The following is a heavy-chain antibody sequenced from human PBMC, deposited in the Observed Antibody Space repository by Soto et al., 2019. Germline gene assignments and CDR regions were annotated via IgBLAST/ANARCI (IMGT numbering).Heavy chain of an antibody. CDR1: GFTFRSTA. CDR3: VSWVSDHFNY. D-gene: IGHD2-8*01. Sequence: PGGSLRLSCPTSGFTFRSTAMNWVRLAPGKGLEWVSTLSDSGANTHYADSVKGRFTISRDNAKNTLDLQMNSLGVEDTAVYYFVSWVSDHFNYWGQGTVVTVSS. J-gene: IGHJ4*02. V-gene: IGHV3-23*01. CDR2: LSDSGANT.